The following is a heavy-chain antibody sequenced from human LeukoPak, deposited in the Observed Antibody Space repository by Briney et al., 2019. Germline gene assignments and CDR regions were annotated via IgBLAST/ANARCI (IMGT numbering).Heavy chain of an antibody. V-gene: IGHV3-30-3*01. D-gene: IGHD6-13*01. J-gene: IGHJ4*02. Sequence: PGRSLRLSCAASGFTFSSYAMHWVRQAPGKGLEWVAVISYDGSNKYYADSVKGRFTISRDNSKNTLYLQMNSLRAEDTAVYYCARGRVAAADRYFDYWGQGTLVTVSS. CDR2: ISYDGSNK. CDR1: GFTFSSYA. CDR3: ARGRVAAADRYFDY.